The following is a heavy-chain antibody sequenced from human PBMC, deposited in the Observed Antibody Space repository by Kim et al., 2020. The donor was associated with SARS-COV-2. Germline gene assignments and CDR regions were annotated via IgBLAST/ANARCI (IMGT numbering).Heavy chain of an antibody. CDR3: ARGSPYYYGSGSYYLTNY. D-gene: IGHD3-10*01. CDR2: INHSGST. V-gene: IGHV4-34*01. CDR1: GGSFSGYY. J-gene: IGHJ4*02. Sequence: SETLSLTCAVYGGSFSGYYWSWIRQPPGKGLEWIGEINHSGSTNYNPSLKSRVTISVDTSKNQFSLKLSSVTAADTAVYYCARGSPYYYGSGSYYLTNYWGQGTLVTVSS.